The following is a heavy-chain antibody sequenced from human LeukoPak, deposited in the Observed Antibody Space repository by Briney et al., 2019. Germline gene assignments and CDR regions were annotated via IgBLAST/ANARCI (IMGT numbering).Heavy chain of an antibody. CDR1: GFTFSDYA. V-gene: IGHV3-21*01. J-gene: IGHJ6*02. CDR2: ISSSSSSYI. D-gene: IGHD2-15*01. Sequence: GGSLRLSCVASGFTFSDYAMTWVRQAPGKGLEWVSSISSSSSSYIYYADSVKGRFTISRDNAKNSLYLQMNSLRAEDTAVYYCARAVGVVVANYGMDVWGQGTTVTVSS. CDR3: ARAVGVVVANYGMDV.